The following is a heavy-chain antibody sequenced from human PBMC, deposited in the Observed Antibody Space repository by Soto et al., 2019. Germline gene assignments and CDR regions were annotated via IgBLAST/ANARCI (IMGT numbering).Heavy chain of an antibody. CDR3: ARDCSSTSCKRNYYYYGMDV. CDR1: GYTFTSYG. CDR2: ISAYNGNT. Sequence: ASVKVSCKDSGYTFTSYGISWVRQDPGQGLEWMGWISAYNGNTNYAQKLQGRVTMTTDTSTSTAYMELRSLRSDDTAVYYCARDCSSTSCKRNYYYYGMDVWGQGTTVTVS. D-gene: IGHD2-2*01. V-gene: IGHV1-18*04. J-gene: IGHJ6*02.